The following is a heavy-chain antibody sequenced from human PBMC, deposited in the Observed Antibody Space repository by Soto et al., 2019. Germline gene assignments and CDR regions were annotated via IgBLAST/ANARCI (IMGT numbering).Heavy chain of an antibody. V-gene: IGHV4-39*01. D-gene: IGHD2-15*01. J-gene: IGHJ5*02. CDR3: ARQDQPERNRVVVVAATEFYNWFDP. Sequence: SETLSLTRTVSGGSISSSSYYWGWIRQPPGKGLEWIGSIYYSGSTYYNPSLKSRVTISVDTSKNQFSLKLSSVTAADTAVYYCARQDQPERNRVVVVAATEFYNWFDPWGQGTLVTVSS. CDR2: IYYSGST. CDR1: GGSISSSSYY.